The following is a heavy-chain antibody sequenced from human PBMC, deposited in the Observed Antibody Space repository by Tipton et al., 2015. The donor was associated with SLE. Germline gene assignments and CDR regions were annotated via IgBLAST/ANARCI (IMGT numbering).Heavy chain of an antibody. Sequence: SLRLSCAASGFTFSNAWMSWVRQAPGKDLEWVSGISWNSGSIGYADSVKGRFTISRDNAKNSLYLQMNSLRAEDTAVYYCARVGSTSCSSHWGQGTLVTVSS. J-gene: IGHJ4*02. CDR3: ARVGSTSCSSH. CDR2: ISWNSGSI. CDR1: GFTFSNAW. V-gene: IGHV3-20*04. D-gene: IGHD2-2*01.